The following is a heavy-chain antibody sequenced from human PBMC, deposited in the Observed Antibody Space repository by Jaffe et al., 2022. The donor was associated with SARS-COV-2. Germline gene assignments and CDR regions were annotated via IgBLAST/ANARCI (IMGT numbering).Heavy chain of an antibody. CDR2: IKQDGSEK. CDR3: ARGPLLTIFGVVIIQGDYGMDV. CDR1: GFTFSSYW. D-gene: IGHD3-3*01. V-gene: IGHV3-7*01. Sequence: EVQLVESGGGLVQPGGSLRLSCAASGFTFSSYWMSWVRQAPGKGLEWVANIKQDGSEKYYVDSVKGRFTISRDNAKNSLYLQMNSLRAEDTAVYYCARGPLLTIFGVVIIQGDYGMDVWGQGTTVTVSS. J-gene: IGHJ6*02.